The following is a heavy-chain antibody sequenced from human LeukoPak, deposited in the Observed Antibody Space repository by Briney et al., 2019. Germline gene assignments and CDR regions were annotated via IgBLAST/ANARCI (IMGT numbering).Heavy chain of an antibody. V-gene: IGHV3-73*01. D-gene: IGHD6-6*01. CDR3: TSEYSSSCHY. CDR1: GFTFSGSA. J-gene: IGHJ4*02. CDR2: IRSKANSYAT. Sequence: PGGSLRLSCAASGFTFSGSAMHWVRQASGKGLEWVGRIRSKANSYATAYAASVKGRFTISRDDSKNTAYLQMNGLKTEDTAVYYCTSEYSSSCHYWGQGTLVTVSS.